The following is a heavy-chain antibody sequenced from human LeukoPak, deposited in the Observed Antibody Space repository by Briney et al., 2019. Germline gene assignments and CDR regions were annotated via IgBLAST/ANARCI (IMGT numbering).Heavy chain of an antibody. CDR2: IRSKTYGGTT. Sequence: PGGSLRLSCVASGFTFSTYGMSWVRQAPGKGLEWVGFIRSKTYGGTTEYAASVKGRFTISRDDSKSVAYLQLNSLKSEDTAVYYCTRGRQTDHWGQGTLVNVSS. V-gene: IGHV3-49*04. CDR3: TRGRQTDH. CDR1: GFTFSTYG. J-gene: IGHJ5*02.